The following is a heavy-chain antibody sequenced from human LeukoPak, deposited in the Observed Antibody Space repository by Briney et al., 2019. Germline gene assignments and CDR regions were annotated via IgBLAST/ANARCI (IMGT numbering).Heavy chain of an antibody. CDR2: IYYSGST. D-gene: IGHD3-10*01. J-gene: IGHJ4*02. CDR3: ARRSRWLFDY. V-gene: IGHV4-59*01. Sequence: PSETLSLTCTVSGGSISSYYWSWIRQPPGKGLEWIGYIYYSGSTNYNPSLKSRVTISVDTSKNQFSLKLGSVTAADTAVYYCARRSRWLFDYWGQGTLVTVSS. CDR1: GGSISSYY.